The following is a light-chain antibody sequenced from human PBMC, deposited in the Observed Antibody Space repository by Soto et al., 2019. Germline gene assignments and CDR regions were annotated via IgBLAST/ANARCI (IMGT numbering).Light chain of an antibody. V-gene: IGKV3-11*01. Sequence: LLTQSPATLSLSPGERATLACRASQSASSYLAWYQQKPGQAPRLLVYDTSNRATGIPARFSGSGSGTDFTLTISSLEPEDFAVYYCQLRSNWPPGFTFGPGTKVDIK. CDR2: DTS. CDR1: QSASSY. CDR3: QLRSNWPPGFT. J-gene: IGKJ3*01.